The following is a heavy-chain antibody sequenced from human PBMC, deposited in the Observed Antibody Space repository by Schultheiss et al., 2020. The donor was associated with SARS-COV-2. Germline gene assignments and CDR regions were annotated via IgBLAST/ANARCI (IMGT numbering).Heavy chain of an antibody. J-gene: IGHJ2*01. CDR3: ARVGGRGYSYGFTYYFDL. Sequence: SETLSLTCTVSGGSISSSYWSWLRQLPGKGLEWIGHIQNSGTTTYNPALNSRVTISVDASINQLSLRLRSVTAADTAVYFCARVGGRGYSYGFTYYFDLWGRGTRVTVFS. CDR2: IQNSGTT. D-gene: IGHD5-18*01. V-gene: IGHV4-59*01. CDR1: GGSISSSY.